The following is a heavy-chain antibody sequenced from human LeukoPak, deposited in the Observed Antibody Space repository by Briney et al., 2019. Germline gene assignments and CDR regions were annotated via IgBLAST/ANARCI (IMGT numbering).Heavy chain of an antibody. CDR3: ARVRDRWFGELLNDAFDI. D-gene: IGHD3-10*01. Sequence: SETLSLTCAVYGGSFSGYYWSWIRQPPGKGLEWIGRIYTSGSTNYNPPLKSRVTISVDTSKNQFSLKLSSVTAADTAVYYCARVRDRWFGELLNDAFDIWGQGTMVTVSS. CDR1: GGSFSGYY. V-gene: IGHV4-59*10. CDR2: IYTSGST. J-gene: IGHJ3*02.